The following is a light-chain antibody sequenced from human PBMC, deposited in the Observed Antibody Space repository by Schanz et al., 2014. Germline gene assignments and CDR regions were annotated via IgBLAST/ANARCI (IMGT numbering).Light chain of an antibody. V-gene: IGLV2-11*01. CDR2: EVT. CDR3: QSYDNSLSGWV. J-gene: IGLJ3*02. Sequence: QSALTQPRSVSGSPGQSVTISCTGTSSDVGGYNYVSWYQQHPGKAPKLMIYEVTKRPSGVPDRFSASKSGNTASLTVSGLQPEDEADYYCQSYDNSLSGWVFGGGTKLTVL. CDR1: SSDVGGYNY.